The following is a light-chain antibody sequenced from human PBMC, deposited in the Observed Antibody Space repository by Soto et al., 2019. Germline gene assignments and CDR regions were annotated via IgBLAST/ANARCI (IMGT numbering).Light chain of an antibody. V-gene: IGKV1-27*01. CDR2: AAS. J-gene: IGKJ4*01. Sequence: DIQMTQSPSSLSASVGDRVTITCRASQGISNYLAWYQQKPGKVPKLLIYAASTLQSGVPSRFSGSGSGTDFTLIISSLQPEDGATYYCQKYTSAPLTFGGGNKVEIK. CDR1: QGISNY. CDR3: QKYTSAPLT.